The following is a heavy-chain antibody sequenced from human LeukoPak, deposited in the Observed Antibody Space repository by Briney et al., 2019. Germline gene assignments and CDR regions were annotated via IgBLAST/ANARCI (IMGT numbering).Heavy chain of an antibody. CDR1: GYTFSDYY. CDR2: INLNTGGT. Sequence: ASVKVSCKASGYTFSDYYIHWVRQAPGQGPEWMGWINLNTGGTNYAQKFDGRFSMTRDTSINTAFMELSGLTFDDTAVYYCGSVRGILSYSDLWGRGTLVTVSS. CDR3: GSVRGILSYSDL. V-gene: IGHV1-2*02. J-gene: IGHJ2*01. D-gene: IGHD3-16*01.